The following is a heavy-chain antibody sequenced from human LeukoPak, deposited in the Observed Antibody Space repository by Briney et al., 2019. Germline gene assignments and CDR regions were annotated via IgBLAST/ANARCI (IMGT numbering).Heavy chain of an antibody. CDR3: ARAHSYYYGSGSYSLRENWFDP. Sequence: ASVKVSCKVSGYTLTELSMHWVRQAPGKGLEWMGGFDPEDGETIYAQKFQGRVTMTRDMPTSTVYMELSSLRSEDTAVYYCARAHSYYYGSGSYSLRENWFDPWGQGTLVTVSS. J-gene: IGHJ5*02. CDR1: GYTLTELS. CDR2: FDPEDGET. V-gene: IGHV1-24*01. D-gene: IGHD3-10*01.